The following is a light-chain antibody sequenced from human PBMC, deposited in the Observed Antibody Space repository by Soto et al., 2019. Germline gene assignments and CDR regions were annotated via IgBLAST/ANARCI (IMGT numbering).Light chain of an antibody. J-gene: IGLJ2*01. Sequence: QSVLTQPPSASGTPEQRVTISCSGSSSNIGSNTVNWYQQLPGTAPKLLIYSNNQRPSGVPDRCSGSKSGTSASLAISGLQSEDEADYYCAAWDDSLNGFVVFGGGTKLTVL. CDR3: AAWDDSLNGFVV. V-gene: IGLV1-44*01. CDR2: SNN. CDR1: SSNIGSNT.